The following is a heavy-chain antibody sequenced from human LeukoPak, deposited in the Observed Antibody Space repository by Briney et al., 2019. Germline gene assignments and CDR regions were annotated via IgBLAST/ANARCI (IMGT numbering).Heavy chain of an antibody. J-gene: IGHJ6*02. D-gene: IGHD3-10*01. V-gene: IGHV3-72*01. CDR2: SRNKASSYTT. CDR3: ARDPPLPLWFGAPGYYGMDV. Sequence: GGSLRLSCAASGFKFSDHYIDWVRQAPGKGLEWVGRSRNKASSYTTEYAASVEGRFTISRDVSEGSLYLQMNSLRTEDTAVYYCARDPPLPLWFGAPGYYGMDVWGQGTTVTVSS. CDR1: GFKFSDHY.